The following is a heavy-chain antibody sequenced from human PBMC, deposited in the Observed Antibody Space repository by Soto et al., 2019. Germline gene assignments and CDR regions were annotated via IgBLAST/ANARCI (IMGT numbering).Heavy chain of an antibody. CDR3: AREFGYCSGGSCYPELTAAYYYYGMDV. CDR2: ISYDGSNK. CDR1: GFTFSSYA. J-gene: IGHJ6*02. D-gene: IGHD2-15*01. Sequence: QVQLVESGGGVVQPGRSLRLSCAASGFTFSSYAMHWVRQAPGKGLEWVAVISYDGSNKYYADSVKGRFTISRDNSKNTLYLQMNSLRAEDTAVYYCAREFGYCSGGSCYPELTAAYYYYGMDVWGQGTTVTVSS. V-gene: IGHV3-30-3*01.